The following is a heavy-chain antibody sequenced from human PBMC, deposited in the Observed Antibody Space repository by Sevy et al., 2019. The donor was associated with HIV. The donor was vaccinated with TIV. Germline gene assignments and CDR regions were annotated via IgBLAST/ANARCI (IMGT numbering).Heavy chain of an antibody. CDR3: AKEGRGYHGSGSSDY. D-gene: IGHD3-10*01. J-gene: IGHJ4*02. Sequence: GGSLRLSCAASGFTFSSYAMSWVRQAPGKGLEWVSVISGSGDSTYYVDSVKGRFTISRDNSKNTLYLQMNSLRAEDNAVYYCAKEGRGYHGSGSSDYWGQGALVTVSS. V-gene: IGHV3-23*01. CDR2: ISGSGDST. CDR1: GFTFSSYA.